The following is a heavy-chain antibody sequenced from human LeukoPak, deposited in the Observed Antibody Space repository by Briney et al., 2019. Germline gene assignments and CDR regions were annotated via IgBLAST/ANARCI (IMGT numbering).Heavy chain of an antibody. CDR1: SGSISTSNYY. V-gene: IGHV4-39*07. Sequence: PSETLSLTCTVSSGSISTSNYYWGWVRQPPGKALEWIGNIFYSGSTYYSPSLKSRVTISVDTSKNQFSLKLSSVTAADTAVYYCARESSRSGGFDPWGQGTLVTVSS. J-gene: IGHJ5*02. D-gene: IGHD3-10*01. CDR3: ARESSRSGGFDP. CDR2: IFYSGST.